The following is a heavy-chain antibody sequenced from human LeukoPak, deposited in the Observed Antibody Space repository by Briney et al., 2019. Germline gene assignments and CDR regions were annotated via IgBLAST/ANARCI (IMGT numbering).Heavy chain of an antibody. V-gene: IGHV3-74*01. Sequence: PGGSLRLSCAASGFTFSSYGMHWVRQAPGKGLVWVSRMNSDGSITNYADSVKGRFTISRDNAKNTLYLQMNSLRAEDTAVYYCATAGDYRFDYWGQGTLVTVSS. CDR3: ATAGDYRFDY. CDR2: MNSDGSIT. D-gene: IGHD4-17*01. J-gene: IGHJ4*02. CDR1: GFTFSSYG.